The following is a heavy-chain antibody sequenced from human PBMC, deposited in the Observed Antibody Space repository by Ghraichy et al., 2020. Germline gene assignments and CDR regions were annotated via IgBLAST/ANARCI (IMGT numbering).Heavy chain of an antibody. D-gene: IGHD2-2*02. CDR3: ARGLLYLWYFDY. CDR2: ISSSSSYI. CDR1: GFTFSSYS. V-gene: IGHV3-21*01. J-gene: IGHJ4*02. Sequence: GESLNISCAASGFTFSSYSMNWVRQAPGKGLEWVSSISSSSSYIYYADSVKGRFTISRDNAKNSLYLQMNSLRAEDTAVYYCARGLLYLWYFDYWGQGTLVTVSS.